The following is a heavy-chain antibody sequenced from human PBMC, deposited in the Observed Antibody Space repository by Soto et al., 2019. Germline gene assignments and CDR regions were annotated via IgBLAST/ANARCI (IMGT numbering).Heavy chain of an antibody. J-gene: IGHJ2*01. CDR3: ARDFCLIARSLDL. CDR1: GYTFTTYG. V-gene: IGHV1-18*01. Sequence: QVQLVQSGAEVKKPGASVKVSCKASGYTFTTYGISWVRQAPAEGLEWMGWISAHNGNTNYAQRLQGRFTMTTDTSTSTAYMELGSLSCEEAAVSYCARDFCLIARSLDLCGRAPLVTVSS. D-gene: IGHD2-21*01. CDR2: ISAHNGNT.